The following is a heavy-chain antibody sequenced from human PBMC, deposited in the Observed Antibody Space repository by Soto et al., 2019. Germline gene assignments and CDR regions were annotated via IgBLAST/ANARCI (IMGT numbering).Heavy chain of an antibody. Sequence: EVQLVEAGGGLVQPGGSLRLSCAASGFTFTSYWMHWVRQGPGKGLEWVSRINSDGSSTDYADSVKSRFPISRDNAKNTLYPQMNSPRDDDTAIYYCAKRELDSTGLLNWGQGAQVSVSS. J-gene: IGHJ4*02. CDR2: INSDGSST. D-gene: IGHD1-1*01. CDR1: GFTFTSYW. V-gene: IGHV3-74*01. CDR3: AKRELDSTGLLN.